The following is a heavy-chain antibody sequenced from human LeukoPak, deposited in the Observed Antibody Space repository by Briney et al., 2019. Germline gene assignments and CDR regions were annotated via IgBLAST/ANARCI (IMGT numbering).Heavy chain of an antibody. D-gene: IGHD6-13*01. CDR2: IKEDGSQK. CDR3: ARSWQQLVFYFDY. Sequence: PGGSLRLSCGASGFTFSSYWMTWVRQAPGKGLEWVANIKEDGSQKYYEDSVKGRFTISRDNAQNSLFLQMSNLRVEDTAVYYCARSWQQLVFYFDYGGQGTLVTVSS. V-gene: IGHV3-7*02. J-gene: IGHJ4*02. CDR1: GFTFSSYW.